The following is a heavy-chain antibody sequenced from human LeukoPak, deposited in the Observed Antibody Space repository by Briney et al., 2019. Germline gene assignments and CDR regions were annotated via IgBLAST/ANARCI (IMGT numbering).Heavy chain of an antibody. CDR2: ISSSSSSR. CDR3: ARMSGSRLPGY. Sequence: GGSLRLSCAASGFTFSSHSMNWVRQAPGKELEWVSYISSSSSSRYYADSVKGRFTISRDDARNSLYLQMNSLRAEDTAVYYCARMSGSRLPGYWGQGALVTVSS. V-gene: IGHV3-48*01. CDR1: GFTFSSHS. D-gene: IGHD3-3*01. J-gene: IGHJ4*02.